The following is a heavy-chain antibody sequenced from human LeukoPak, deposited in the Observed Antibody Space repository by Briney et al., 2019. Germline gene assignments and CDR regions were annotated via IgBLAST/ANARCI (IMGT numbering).Heavy chain of an antibody. V-gene: IGHV1-69*13. CDR2: IIPIFGTA. D-gene: IGHD2-2*02. CDR1: GGTFSSYA. J-gene: IGHJ6*03. Sequence: GASVKVSCKASGGTFSSYAISWVRQAPGQGLEWMGGIIPIFGTANYAQKFQGRVTITADESTSTAYMELSSLRSEDTAVYYCARSPDCSSTSCYSDYYYYMDVWGKGTTVTVSS. CDR3: ARSPDCSSTSCYSDYYYYMDV.